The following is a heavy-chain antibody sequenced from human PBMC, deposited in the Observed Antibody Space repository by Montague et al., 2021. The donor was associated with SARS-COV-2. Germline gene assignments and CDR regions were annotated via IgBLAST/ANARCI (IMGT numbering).Heavy chain of an antibody. CDR1: GGSISSLHYY. Sequence: SETLSLTCTVSGGSISSLHYYEGCIRHSPGNGLEWIENVFYRGSTYYNPSLRSRVTISVEPSKNQCALRWRSVTAADTAIYYCARRAGVGGATRFDYWGQGILVTVSS. V-gene: IGHV4-39*01. D-gene: IGHD1-26*01. J-gene: IGHJ4*01. CDR3: ARRAGVGGATRFDY. CDR2: VFYRGST.